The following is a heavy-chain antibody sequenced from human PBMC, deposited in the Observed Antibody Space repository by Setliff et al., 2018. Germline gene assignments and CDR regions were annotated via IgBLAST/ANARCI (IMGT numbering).Heavy chain of an antibody. CDR3: ARSTVTQDFDY. D-gene: IGHD4-17*01. CDR1: GFTFSSYS. Sequence: PGGSLRLSCAASGFTFSSYSMVWVRQAPGRGLEWVSSIGPNSRYIYYADSVKGRFIISRDNADNSLYLQVNSLRPEDTAVYYCARSTVTQDFDYWGQGTLVTVSS. J-gene: IGHJ4*02. V-gene: IGHV3-21*01. CDR2: IGPNSRYI.